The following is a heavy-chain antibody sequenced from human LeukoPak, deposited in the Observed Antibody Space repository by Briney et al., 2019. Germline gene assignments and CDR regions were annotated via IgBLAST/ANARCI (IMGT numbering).Heavy chain of an antibody. CDR2: IYYSGST. CDR3: ARGCMVRGVRCAFDI. J-gene: IGHJ3*02. Sequence: SETLSLTCTVSGGSISSHYWSWIRQPPGKGLEWIGYIYYSGSTNYNPSLKSRVTISVDTSKNQFSLKLSSVTAADTAVYYCARGCMVRGVRCAFDIWGQGTMVTVSS. V-gene: IGHV4-59*11. CDR1: GGSISSHY. D-gene: IGHD3-10*01.